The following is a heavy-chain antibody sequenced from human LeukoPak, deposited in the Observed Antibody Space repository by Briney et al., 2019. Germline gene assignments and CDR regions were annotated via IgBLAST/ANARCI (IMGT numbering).Heavy chain of an antibody. D-gene: IGHD3-16*01. CDR3: ARLYYDYVWGSYLYFDY. Sequence: PSETLSLTCAVSGYSISSGYYWGWIRKPPGKGLEWIGSMYHSGSTYYNPSLKSRVTISVDTSKNQFSLKLSSVTAADTAVYYCARLYYDYVWGSYLYFDYWGQGTLVTVSS. CDR1: GYSISSGYY. V-gene: IGHV4-38-2*01. CDR2: MYHSGST. J-gene: IGHJ4*02.